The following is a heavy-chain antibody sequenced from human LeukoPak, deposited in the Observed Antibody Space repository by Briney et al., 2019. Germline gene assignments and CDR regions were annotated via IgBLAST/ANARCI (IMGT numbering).Heavy chain of an antibody. V-gene: IGHV4-59*11. CDR2: TYYSGTT. CDR3: ARLLNNDRSGDPDTFDI. J-gene: IGHJ3*02. D-gene: IGHD3-22*01. CDR1: SGSISFHY. Sequence: PSETLSLTCSVSSGSISFHYWSWIRQPPGKGLEWLGFTYYSGTTRYNPSLRGRVTMSADTSKNHFSLKLTSVTAADTAVYYCARLLNNDRSGDPDTFDIWGQGTMVTVSS.